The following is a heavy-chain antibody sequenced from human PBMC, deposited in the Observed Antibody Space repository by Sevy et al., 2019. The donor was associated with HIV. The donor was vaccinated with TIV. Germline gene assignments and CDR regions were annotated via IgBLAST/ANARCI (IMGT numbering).Heavy chain of an antibody. D-gene: IGHD3-16*01. Sequence: SETVSLTCAVYGGSFSGYYWSWIRQPPGRGLEWIGQIDQSRSAKYNPSLKSRVTISLDTSKNQFSLRLTSVTAADTAVYYCASSLGGEDYWGQGTLVTVSS. CDR3: ASSLGGEDY. CDR2: IDQSRSA. V-gene: IGHV4-34*01. J-gene: IGHJ4*02. CDR1: GGSFSGYY.